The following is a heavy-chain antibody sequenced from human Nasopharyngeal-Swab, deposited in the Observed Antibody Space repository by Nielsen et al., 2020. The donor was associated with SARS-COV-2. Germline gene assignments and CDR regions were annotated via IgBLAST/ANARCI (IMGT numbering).Heavy chain of an antibody. CDR2: ISTTGSSK. J-gene: IGHJ4*02. CDR3: ASGGYDFWSGYPSDY. V-gene: IGHV3-11*04. D-gene: IGHD3-3*01. Sequence: GGSLRLSCAASGFTFSDYCMSWIRQAPGKGLEWVSHISTTGSSKYYADSLKGRFTISRDNDKNSLYLQMNSLRADDTAVYYCASGGYDFWSGYPSDYWGLGTRVTVSS. CDR1: GFTFSDYC.